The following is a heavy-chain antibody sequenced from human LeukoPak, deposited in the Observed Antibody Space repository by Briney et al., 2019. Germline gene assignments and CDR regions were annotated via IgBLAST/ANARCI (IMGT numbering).Heavy chain of an antibody. J-gene: IGHJ4*02. CDR1: GFTFSSYW. D-gene: IGHD6-19*01. Sequence: PGGSLRLSRAASGFTFSSYWMSWVRQAPGKGLEWVANIKQDGSEKYYVDSVKGRFTISRDNAKNSLYLQMNSLRAEDTALYYCAKDISSGWSWPPSSPHPGFDSWGQGTLVTVSS. CDR2: IKQDGSEK. V-gene: IGHV3-7*03. CDR3: AKDISSGWSWPPSSPHPGFDS.